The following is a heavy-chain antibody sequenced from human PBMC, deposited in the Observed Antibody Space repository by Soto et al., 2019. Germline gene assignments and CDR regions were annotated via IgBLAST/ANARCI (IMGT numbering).Heavy chain of an antibody. J-gene: IGHJ4*02. CDR2: IKHDGSDQ. CDR1: GFSFSNFW. CDR3: VRYAGSFTLDI. D-gene: IGHD3-10*01. Sequence: EVQLVESGGGLVQPGGSLRLSCAASGFSFSNFWMTWVRQVPGKGLEWVANIKHDGSDQNYVDSVKGRFTISRNNAKDSVFLQMSSLRAEDTAVYYCVRYAGSFTLDIWGQGTLVTVSS. V-gene: IGHV3-7*01.